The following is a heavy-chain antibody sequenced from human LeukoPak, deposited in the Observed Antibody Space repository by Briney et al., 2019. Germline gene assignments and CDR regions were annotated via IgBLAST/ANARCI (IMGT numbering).Heavy chain of an antibody. Sequence: GGSLRLSCAASGFTFSNYWMSWVRQAPGKGLEWVANTKQDGSEKYYVDSVKGRFTISRDNAKSSLYLQMNSLRAEDTAVYYCARWSTGHNYGYDCWGQGTLVTVSS. CDR2: TKQDGSEK. D-gene: IGHD5-18*01. V-gene: IGHV3-7*01. J-gene: IGHJ4*02. CDR3: ARWSTGHNYGYDC. CDR1: GFTFSNYW.